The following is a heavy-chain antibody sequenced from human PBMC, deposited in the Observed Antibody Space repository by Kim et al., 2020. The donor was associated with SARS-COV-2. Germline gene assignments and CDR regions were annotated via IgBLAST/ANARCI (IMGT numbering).Heavy chain of an antibody. V-gene: IGHV4-4*02. J-gene: IGHJ4*02. CDR3: ASMMLYSSSWYRS. D-gene: IGHD6-13*01. Sequence: SNPSLKSRVTISVDKSKNQFSLKLSSVTAADTAVYYCASMMLYSSSWYRSWGQGTLVTVSA.